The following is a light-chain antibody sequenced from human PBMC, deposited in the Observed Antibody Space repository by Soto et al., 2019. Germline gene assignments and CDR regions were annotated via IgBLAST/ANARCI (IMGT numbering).Light chain of an antibody. J-gene: IGLJ3*02. CDR2: NNN. CDR1: SSNIGENT. CDR3: AAWDASLRAWV. Sequence: QSVLTQPPSASGTPGQRVTISSSGSSSNIGENTVNWFQQLPGTAPKLLIYNNNQRPSGVPDRFSGSKSGTSASLAISGLQSEDEADYYCAAWDASLRAWVFGGGTKLTVL. V-gene: IGLV1-44*01.